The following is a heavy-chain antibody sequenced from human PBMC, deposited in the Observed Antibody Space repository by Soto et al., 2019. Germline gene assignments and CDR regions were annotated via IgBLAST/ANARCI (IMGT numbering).Heavy chain of an antibody. CDR3: AKGRGGSGSLTPRVDF. J-gene: IGHJ4*02. Sequence: EVQLLESGGGLVQPGGSLRLSCAASGFTFKNYAMPWVRKAPGKGLVWVSAISGGGDTTSYADSVKGRFTVSRDGSKNTLYLQMSSLRAEDTALYYCAKGRGGSGSLTPRVDFWGQGTLVTVSS. CDR2: ISGGGDTT. D-gene: IGHD3-10*01. CDR1: GFTFKNYA. V-gene: IGHV3-23*01.